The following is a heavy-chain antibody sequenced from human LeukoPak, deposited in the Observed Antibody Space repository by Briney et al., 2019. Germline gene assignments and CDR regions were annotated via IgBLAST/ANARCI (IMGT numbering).Heavy chain of an antibody. D-gene: IGHD3-22*01. Sequence: EPSETLSLTCTVSGGSISSYYWSWIRQPPGKGLEWIGYIYYSGSTNYNPSLKSRVTISVDTSKNQFSLKLSSVTAADTAVYYCARGRIAKIVVVHSFHYGMDVWGQGTTVTVSS. CDR1: GGSISSYY. V-gene: IGHV4-59*12. J-gene: IGHJ6*02. CDR2: IYYSGST. CDR3: ARGRIAKIVVVHSFHYGMDV.